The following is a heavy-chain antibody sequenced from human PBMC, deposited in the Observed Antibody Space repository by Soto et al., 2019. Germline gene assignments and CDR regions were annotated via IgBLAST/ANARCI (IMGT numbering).Heavy chain of an antibody. CDR1: GGTFSSYA. Sequence: QVQLVESGAEVKKPGSSVKVSCKASGGTFSSYAISWVRQAPGQGLEWMGGIIPIFGTANYAQKFQGRVTITADESTSTXYXXLSSLRSEDTAVYYCAREYYDSSGYYDGYYYGMDVWGQGTTVTVSS. V-gene: IGHV1-69*01. CDR2: IIPIFGTA. CDR3: AREYYDSSGYYDGYYYGMDV. J-gene: IGHJ6*02. D-gene: IGHD3-22*01.